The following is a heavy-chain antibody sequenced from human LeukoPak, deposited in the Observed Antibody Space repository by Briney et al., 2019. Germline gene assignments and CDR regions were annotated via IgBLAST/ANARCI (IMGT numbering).Heavy chain of an antibody. V-gene: IGHV1-8*02. CDR2: MNPNSGNT. D-gene: IGHD6-19*01. CDR1: GYTFTSYG. J-gene: IGHJ6*02. CDR3: ARVSSKRYSSGWYWGYYYYYYGMDV. Sequence: ASVKVSCKASGYTFTSYGISWVRQAPGQGLEWMGWMNPNSGNTGYAQKFQGRVTMTRNTSISTAYMELSSLRSEDTAVYYCARVSSKRYSSGWYWGYYYYYYGMDVWGQGTTVTVSS.